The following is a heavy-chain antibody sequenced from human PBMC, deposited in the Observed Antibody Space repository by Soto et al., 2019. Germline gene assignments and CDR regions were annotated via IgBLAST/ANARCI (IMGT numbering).Heavy chain of an antibody. CDR1: GFTFSAYA. D-gene: IGHD6-13*01. V-gene: IGHV3-23*01. J-gene: IGHJ6*04. CDR3: PVGIYYYGWAG. Sequence: EVPLLESGGGLVQPGGSLRLSCAASGFTFSAYAMIWVRQAPGKGLEWVSTISSRGDSTYYADSVKGRFTISRDNSKITVYLQMNTLRAEDTARYYCPVGIYYYGWAGWGKGTTVTVSS. CDR2: ISSRGDST.